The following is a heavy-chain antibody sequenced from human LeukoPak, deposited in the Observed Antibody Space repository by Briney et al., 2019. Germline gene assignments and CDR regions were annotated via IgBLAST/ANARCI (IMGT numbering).Heavy chain of an antibody. J-gene: IGHJ4*02. CDR1: GFTFSSYS. CDR3: ARGPYSSGWFYFDY. V-gene: IGHV3-48*01. CDR2: ISSSSSTI. Sequence: GGSLRLSCAASGFTFSSYSMNWVRQAPGKGLEWVSYISSSSSTIYYADSVKGRFTISRDNSKNTLYLQMNSLRAEDTAVYYCARGPYSSGWFYFDYWGQGTLVTVSS. D-gene: IGHD6-19*01.